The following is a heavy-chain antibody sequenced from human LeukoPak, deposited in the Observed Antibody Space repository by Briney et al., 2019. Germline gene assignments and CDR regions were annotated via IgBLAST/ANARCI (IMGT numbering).Heavy chain of an antibody. D-gene: IGHD6-13*01. Sequence: SETLSLTCTVSGGSISSYYWSWIRLPPGKGLEWIGYIYYSGSTNYNPSLKSRVTISVDTSKNQFSLKLSSVTAADTAVYYCARGMTAAAGGFDPWGQGTLVTVSS. CDR2: IYYSGST. CDR3: ARGMTAAAGGFDP. V-gene: IGHV4-59*01. J-gene: IGHJ5*02. CDR1: GGSISSYY.